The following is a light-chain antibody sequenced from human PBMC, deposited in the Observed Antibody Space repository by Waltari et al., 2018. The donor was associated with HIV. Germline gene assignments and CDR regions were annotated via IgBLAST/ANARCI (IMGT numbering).Light chain of an antibody. Sequence: QSVLTQPPSVSAAPGQKVTISCSGSRSNIGESYVSWYPQLPGTAPKLLIYDNDKRPSGIADRFSGSKSGTSAALGITGLQTGDEAVYYCGTWDTSLSSGEVFGGGTKLTVL. V-gene: IGLV1-51*01. J-gene: IGLJ2*01. CDR3: GTWDTSLSSGEV. CDR2: DND. CDR1: RSNIGESY.